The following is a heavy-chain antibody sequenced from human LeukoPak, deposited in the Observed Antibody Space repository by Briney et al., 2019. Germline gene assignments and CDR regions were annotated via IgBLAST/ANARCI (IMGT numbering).Heavy chain of an antibody. CDR3: VRQYSYDSSGYYPWDY. V-gene: IGHV3-74*01. D-gene: IGHD3-22*01. Sequence: GGSLRLSCAASGFTFSSYWMHWVRQAPGKGLVWVSRINSDGSSTTYADSVKGRFAISRDKAKNTLYLQMNSLRAEDTAMYYCVRQYSYDSSGYYPWDYWGQGTLVTVS. CDR1: GFTFSSYW. CDR2: INSDGSST. J-gene: IGHJ4*02.